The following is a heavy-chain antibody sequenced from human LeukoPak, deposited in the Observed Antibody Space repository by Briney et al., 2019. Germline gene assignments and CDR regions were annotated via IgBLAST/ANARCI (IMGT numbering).Heavy chain of an antibody. CDR2: IYPDDSDT. CDR1: GYTFTNYW. J-gene: IGHJ4*02. Sequence: GESLKISCRSSGYTFTNYWIGWVRQMPGKGLDWMGSIYPDDSDTRYSPSFQGRVPISAAKSISTDYLQWSSLNASDTAMYYCARLLCNICYFDYWGQGTLVTVSP. CDR3: ARLLCNICYFDY. D-gene: IGHD2/OR15-2a*01. V-gene: IGHV5-51*01.